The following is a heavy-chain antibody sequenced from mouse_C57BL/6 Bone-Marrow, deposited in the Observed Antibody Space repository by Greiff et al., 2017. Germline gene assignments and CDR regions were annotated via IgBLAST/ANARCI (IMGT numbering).Heavy chain of an antibody. D-gene: IGHD2-1*01. J-gene: IGHJ2*01. CDR2: ISDGGSYT. CDR3: AREGVTTTD. CDR1: GFTFSSYA. V-gene: IGHV5-4*01. Sequence: EVKLMESGGGLVKPGGSLKLSCAASGFTFSSYAMSWVRQTPEQRLEWVATISDGGSYTYYPANVKGRFTISRDNAKNNLYLQMSHLKSEDTAMYYCAREGVTTTDWGQGTTLTVSS.